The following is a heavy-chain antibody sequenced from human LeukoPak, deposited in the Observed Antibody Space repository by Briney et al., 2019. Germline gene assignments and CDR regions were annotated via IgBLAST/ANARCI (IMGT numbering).Heavy chain of an antibody. V-gene: IGHV3-23*01. D-gene: IGHD3-9*01. CDR1: GFTFSSYG. CDR2: ISGSGGST. Sequence: GGSLRLSCAASGFTFSSYGMSWVRQAPGKGLEWVSAISGSGGSTYYADSVKGRFTISRDNSKNTLYLQMNSLRAEDTAVYYCAKVPNDYDDIDYWGQGTLVTVSS. J-gene: IGHJ4*02. CDR3: AKVPNDYDDIDY.